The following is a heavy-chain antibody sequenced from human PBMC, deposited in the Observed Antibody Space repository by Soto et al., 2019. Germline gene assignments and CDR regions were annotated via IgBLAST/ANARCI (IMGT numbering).Heavy chain of an antibody. CDR1: GGSISRGGYS. CDR3: ASPKIAFYNWFDP. D-gene: IGHD3-3*02. V-gene: IGHV4-30-2*01. J-gene: IGHJ5*02. Sequence: PSETLSRTCAVSGGSISRGGYSWSWILQPPGKGLEWIGYIYHSGSTYYNPSLKSRVTISVDTSKNQFSLKLSSVTAADTAVYYCASPKIAFYNWFDPWGQGTLVTVS. CDR2: IYHSGST.